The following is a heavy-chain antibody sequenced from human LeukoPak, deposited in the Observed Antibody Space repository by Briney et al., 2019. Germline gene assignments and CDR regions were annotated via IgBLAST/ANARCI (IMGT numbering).Heavy chain of an antibody. J-gene: IGHJ4*02. CDR2: IYYSGST. V-gene: IGHV4-31*03. D-gene: IGHD3-22*01. Sequence: TLSLTCTVSGGSISSGGYYWSWIRQHPGKGLEWIGYIYYSGSTYYNPSLKRRVTISVDTSKNQFSLKLSSVTAADTAVYYCASCDSSDYYNFDYWGQGTLVTVSS. CDR1: GGSISSGGYY. CDR3: ASCDSSDYYNFDY.